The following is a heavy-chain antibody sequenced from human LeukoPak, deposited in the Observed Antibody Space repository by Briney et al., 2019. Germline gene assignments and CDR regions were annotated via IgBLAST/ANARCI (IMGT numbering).Heavy chain of an antibody. CDR1: GISLSNYG. D-gene: IGHD3-22*01. CDR3: AKRGVVIRVILVGFHKEAYYFDS. Sequence: PGGSLRLSCAVSGISLSNYGMSWVRQAPGKGLEWVGGISGSGGGTNYADSVRRRFTISRDNPKNTLYLQMNRLRAEDTAVYFCAKRGVVIRVILVGFHKEAYYFDSWGQGALVTVSS. V-gene: IGHV3-23*01. CDR2: ISGSGGGT. J-gene: IGHJ4*02.